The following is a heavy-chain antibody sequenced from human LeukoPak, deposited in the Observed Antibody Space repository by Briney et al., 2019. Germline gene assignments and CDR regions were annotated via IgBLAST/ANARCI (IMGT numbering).Heavy chain of an antibody. CDR2: ISYSGST. CDR3: AKQAVEGWYLGQFDY. V-gene: IGHV4-59*06. CDR1: GGSISSYY. D-gene: IGHD2-15*01. Sequence: SETLSLACTVSGGSISSYYWSWIRQHPGKGLEWIGYISYSGSTYYNPSLKSRVTISVDTSKNQFSLKLNSVTAADTAVYYCAKQAVEGWYLGQFDYWGQGTLVTVSS. J-gene: IGHJ4*02.